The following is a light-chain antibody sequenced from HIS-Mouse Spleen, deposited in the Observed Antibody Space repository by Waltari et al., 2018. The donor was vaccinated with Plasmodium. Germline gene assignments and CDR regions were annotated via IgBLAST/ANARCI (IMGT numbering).Light chain of an antibody. CDR2: SNN. CDR1: SSNIGSNT. V-gene: IGLV1-44*01. Sequence: PGQRVTISCSGSSSNIGSNTVNWYQQLPGTAPKLLIYSNNQRPSGVPDRFSGSKSGTSASLAISGLQSEDDADYYCAAWDDSLNGQWVFGGGTKLTVL. J-gene: IGLJ3*02. CDR3: AAWDDSLNGQWV.